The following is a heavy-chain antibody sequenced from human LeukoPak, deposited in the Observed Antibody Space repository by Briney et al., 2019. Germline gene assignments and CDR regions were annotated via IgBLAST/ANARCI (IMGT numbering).Heavy chain of an antibody. D-gene: IGHD3-10*01. CDR3: ARSQNYYGSGDY. V-gene: IGHV4-59*01. CDR2: IYYRGST. Sequence: SETLSLTCIVSGGSISSDYWSWIRQPPGKGLEWIGYIYYRGSTNYNPSLKSRVTISTDTSKKQFFLKLSSVTAADTAVYYCARSQNYYGSGDYWGQGTLVTVSS. CDR1: GGSISSDY. J-gene: IGHJ4*02.